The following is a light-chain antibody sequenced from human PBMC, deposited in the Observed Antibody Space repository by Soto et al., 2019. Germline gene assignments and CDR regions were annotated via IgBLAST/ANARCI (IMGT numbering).Light chain of an antibody. CDR2: AAS. CDR1: QSIRSY. CDR3: QQSYSTPPT. V-gene: IGKV1-39*01. Sequence: DIQMTQSPSSLSASVGERVTITCRASQSIRSYLNWYQQKQGKAPKIXIYAASSLQSGVLSRFSGSGAGTDFTLTISSLQPEDFATDYCQQSYSTPPTFGQGTKVDIK. J-gene: IGKJ1*01.